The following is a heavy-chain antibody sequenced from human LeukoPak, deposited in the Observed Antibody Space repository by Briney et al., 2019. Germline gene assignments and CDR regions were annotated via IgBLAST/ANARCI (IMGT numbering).Heavy chain of an antibody. J-gene: IGHJ6*03. CDR2: INPSDGAT. D-gene: IGHD5-24*01. CDR3: ARDNGYNFGYYYYMDV. CDR1: GYTFTKYY. V-gene: IGHV1-46*01. Sequence: GASVKVSCKASGYTFTKYYIHWVGQAPGQGLEGRGMINPSDGATTYAQTFQGRVTMTRDMSTTTVHMDLRSLRSEDTAVYYCARDNGYNFGYYYYMDVWGKGTTVTVSS.